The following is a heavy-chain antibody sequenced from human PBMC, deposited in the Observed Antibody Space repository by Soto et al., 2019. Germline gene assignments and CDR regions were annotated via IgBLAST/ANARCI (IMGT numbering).Heavy chain of an antibody. CDR2: IYYSGST. D-gene: IGHD3-3*01. CDR1: GGSISSGGYY. J-gene: IGHJ4*02. CDR3: ARDRSRRSIFGVVIIGGFDY. Sequence: PSETLSLTCTVSGGSISSGGYYWSWIRQHPGKGLEWIGYIYYSGSTHYNPSLKSRVTISVDTSKNQFSLKLSSVTAADTAVYYCARDRSRRSIFGVVIIGGFDYWGQGTLVTVSS. V-gene: IGHV4-31*03.